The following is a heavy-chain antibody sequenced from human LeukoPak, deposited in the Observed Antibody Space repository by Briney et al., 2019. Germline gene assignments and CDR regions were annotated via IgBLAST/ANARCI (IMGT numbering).Heavy chain of an antibody. CDR3: ARGGYSSGLDY. V-gene: IGHV3-74*01. CDR2: VDTDGSGT. J-gene: IGHJ4*02. D-gene: IGHD6-19*01. Sequence: GGSLRLSCEASGITFNNYWLHWVRQAPGKGLVWVSRVDTDGSGTIYADSVKGRFTVSRDNAKNTLYLQMISLRAEDTAVYYGARGGYSSGLDYWGQGILVTVSS. CDR1: GITFNNYW.